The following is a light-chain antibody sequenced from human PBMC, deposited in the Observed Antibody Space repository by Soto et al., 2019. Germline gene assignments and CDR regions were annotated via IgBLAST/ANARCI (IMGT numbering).Light chain of an antibody. CDR2: ENN. CDR3: QSYDSSLSGYV. J-gene: IGLJ1*01. Sequence: QSVLTQPPSVSEAPGQRVTISCTGSSSNIGAGYEAHWYQQVPGTAPKLLIYENNNRPSGVPDRFSGSKCGTSASLAITGLQAEDEAEYYCQSYDSSLSGYVFGTGTKLTVL. V-gene: IGLV1-40*01. CDR1: SSNIGAGYE.